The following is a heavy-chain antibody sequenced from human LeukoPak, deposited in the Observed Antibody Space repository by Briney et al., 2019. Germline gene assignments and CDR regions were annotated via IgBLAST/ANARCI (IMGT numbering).Heavy chain of an antibody. CDR3: ARGPSSSWFRALVAPFDY. CDR2: INTNTGSP. D-gene: IGHD6-13*01. J-gene: IGHJ4*02. Sequence: ASVKVSCKASGYTFTGYYMHWVRQAPGQGLEWMGWINTNTGSPTYAQGFTGRFVFSLDTSVSTAYLQISSLKAEDTAVYYCARGPSSSWFRALVAPFDYWGQGTLVAVSS. V-gene: IGHV7-4-1*02. CDR1: GYTFTGYY.